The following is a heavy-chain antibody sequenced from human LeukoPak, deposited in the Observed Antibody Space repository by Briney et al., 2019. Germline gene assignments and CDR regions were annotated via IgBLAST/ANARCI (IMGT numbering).Heavy chain of an antibody. J-gene: IGHJ4*02. CDR3: ARGGSSGWYLRSFDY. D-gene: IGHD6-19*01. CDR1: GYTFTSYG. V-gene: IGHV1-18*01. CDR2: ISAYNGNT. Sequence: ASVKVSCKASGYTFTSYGISWVRQAPGQGLEWMGWISAYNGNTNYAQKLQGRVTMTTDTSTSTAYMELRSLRSDDAAVYYCARGGSSGWYLRSFDYWGQGTLVTVSS.